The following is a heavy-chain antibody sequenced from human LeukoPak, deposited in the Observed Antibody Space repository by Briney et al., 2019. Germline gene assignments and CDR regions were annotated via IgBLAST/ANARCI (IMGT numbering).Heavy chain of an antibody. D-gene: IGHD3-9*01. CDR3: AKWGDYDVLTGYYDPDY. V-gene: IGHV3-23*01. CDR1: GFTFSNYA. Sequence: GASLRLSCVASGFTFSNYAMSWVHQAPGKGLEWVSAITGSGGITYYADSVKGHFTISRDNSKNTLYLQMNSLRAEDTAVYYCAKWGDYDVLTGYYDPDYWGQGTLVTVSS. J-gene: IGHJ4*02. CDR2: ITGSGGIT.